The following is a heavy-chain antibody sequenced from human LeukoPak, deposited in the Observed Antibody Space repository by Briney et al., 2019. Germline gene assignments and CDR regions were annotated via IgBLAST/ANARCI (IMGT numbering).Heavy chain of an antibody. V-gene: IGHV3-48*03. J-gene: IGHJ4*02. CDR3: VRGDRYFFDY. CDR1: GFRFSSYE. D-gene: IGHD1-14*01. CDR2: IGNTGRTI. Sequence: GGSLRLSCAASGFRFSSYEMTWVRQAPGRGLEWVSYIGNTGRTIYYVDSVKGRFTVSRDNAKNSLYLQLNSLRAEDTAIYYCVRGDRYFFDYWGQGTLVTVSS.